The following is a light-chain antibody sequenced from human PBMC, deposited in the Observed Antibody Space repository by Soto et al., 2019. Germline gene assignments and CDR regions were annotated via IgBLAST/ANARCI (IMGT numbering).Light chain of an antibody. CDR1: QSVSSY. CDR3: QQRSNWPPVT. V-gene: IGKV3-11*01. Sequence: EIVLTQSPATLSLSPWERATLSCRASQSVSSYLAWYQQKPGQAPSLLIYDASTRATGIPARFSGSGSGTDFTLTISSLEPADFAIYYCQQRSNWPPVTFGGGTKVEIK. J-gene: IGKJ4*01. CDR2: DAS.